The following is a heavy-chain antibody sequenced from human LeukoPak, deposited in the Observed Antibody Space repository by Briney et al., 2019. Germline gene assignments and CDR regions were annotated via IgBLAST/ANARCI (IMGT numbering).Heavy chain of an antibody. CDR3: AKDFSYYDSSGLLDY. CDR2: ISGSGGST. Sequence: PGGSLRLSCAASGFTFSSYAMSWVRQAPGKGLEWVSAISGSGGSTYYADSVKGRFTISRDNAKNSLYLQMNSLRAEDTALYYCAKDFSYYDSSGLLDYWGQGTLVTVSS. CDR1: GFTFSSYA. V-gene: IGHV3-23*01. D-gene: IGHD3-22*01. J-gene: IGHJ4*02.